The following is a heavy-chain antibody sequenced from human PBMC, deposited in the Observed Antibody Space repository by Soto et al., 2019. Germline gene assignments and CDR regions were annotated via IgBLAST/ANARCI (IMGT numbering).Heavy chain of an antibody. CDR2: VYWDDDK. D-gene: IGHD2-2*01. CDR1: GFSLSTRDVG. V-gene: IGHV2-5*02. Sequence: QITLNESGPTLVKPTQTLTLTCTFSGFSLSTRDVGVGWIRQPPGEALEWLGVVYWDDDKTYSPSLKSRLTLPKDPSKNQVVLRMTKMDPGDTATSSFAHCRGGVASFWGQGTLVTVSS. J-gene: IGHJ4*02. CDR3: AHCRGGVASF.